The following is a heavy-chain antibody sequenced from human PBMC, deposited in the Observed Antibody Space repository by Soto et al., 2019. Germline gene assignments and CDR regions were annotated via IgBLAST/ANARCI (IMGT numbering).Heavy chain of an antibody. D-gene: IGHD3-10*01. CDR2: IYYTGTT. V-gene: IGHV4-59*01. J-gene: IGHJ4*02. CDR1: GTSIRGYY. CDR3: AREVSSFGSNHFDS. Sequence: PSETLSLTCSVSGTSIRGYYWTWIRQPPGKGLEWIGYIYYTGTTKYNPSLKSRVTISVDTSKNQFSLRLNSVTAAATAVYYCAREVSSFGSNHFDSWGQGALVTVSS.